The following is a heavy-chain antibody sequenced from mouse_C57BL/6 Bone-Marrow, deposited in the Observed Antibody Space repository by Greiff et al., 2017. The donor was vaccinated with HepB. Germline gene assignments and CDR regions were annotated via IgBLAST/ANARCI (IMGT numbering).Heavy chain of an antibody. D-gene: IGHD1-1*01. CDR2: IYPGDGDT. V-gene: IGHV1-80*01. Sequence: QVQLQQSGAELVKPGASVKISCKASGYAFSSYWMNWVKQRPGKGLEWIGQIYPGDGDTNYNGKFKGKATLTADKSSSTAYMQLSSLTSEDSAVYCCAREDYYGTLDYWGQGTTLTVSS. CDR1: GYAFSSYW. CDR3: AREDYYGTLDY. J-gene: IGHJ2*01.